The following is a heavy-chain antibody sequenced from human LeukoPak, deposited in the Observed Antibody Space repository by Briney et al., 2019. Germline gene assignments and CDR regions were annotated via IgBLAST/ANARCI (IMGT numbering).Heavy chain of an antibody. Sequence: SQTLSLTCTVSGVSISRGGDYWSWIRQHPGKGLEWIGYIYDSGSTYYNPSLKSRVTISADTSKNQFSLKLSSVTAADTAVFYCAGVPIIRGVIEDWGQGTLVSVSS. CDR3: AGVPIIRGVIED. CDR1: GVSISRGGDY. V-gene: IGHV4-31*03. D-gene: IGHD3-10*01. J-gene: IGHJ4*02. CDR2: IYDSGST.